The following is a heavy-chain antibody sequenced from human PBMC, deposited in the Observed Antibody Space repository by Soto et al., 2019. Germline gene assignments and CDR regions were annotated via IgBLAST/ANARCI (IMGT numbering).Heavy chain of an antibody. CDR1: GGSISSYY. CDR3: ARGDYGDYVGGSYYGMDV. V-gene: IGHV4-59*01. CDR2: IYYSGST. Sequence: SETLSLTCTVSGGSISSYYWSWIRQPPGKGLEWIGYIYYSGSTNYNPSLKSRVAISVDTSKNQLSLKLSSVTAADTAVYYCARGDYGDYVGGSYYGMDVWGQGTTVTVSS. J-gene: IGHJ6*02. D-gene: IGHD4-17*01.